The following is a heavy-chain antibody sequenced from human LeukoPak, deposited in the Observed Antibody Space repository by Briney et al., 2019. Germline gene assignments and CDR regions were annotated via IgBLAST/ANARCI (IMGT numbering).Heavy chain of an antibody. CDR3: ASPQTSGYAFGY. CDR1: GFTFSSYE. D-gene: IGHD5-12*01. CDR2: ISGSGRTI. J-gene: IGHJ4*02. Sequence: GGSLRLSCAASGFTFSSYEMIWVRRAPGKGLECVSYISGSGRTIYYADSVKGRFTISRDNAKNSLYLQMYSLRARDTAAYYCASPQTSGYAFGYWGQGTLVTVSS. V-gene: IGHV3-48*03.